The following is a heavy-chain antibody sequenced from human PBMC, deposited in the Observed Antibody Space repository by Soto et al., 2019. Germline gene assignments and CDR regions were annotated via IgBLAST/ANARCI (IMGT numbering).Heavy chain of an antibody. D-gene: IGHD6-6*01. CDR3: AADLSLSSSFDY. V-gene: IGHV1-58*01. Sequence: SVKVSCKASGFTFTSSAVHWVRQARGQRLEWIGWIVVGSGNTNYAQKFQERVTITRDMSTSTAYMELSSLRSEDTAVYYCAADLSLSSSFDYWGQGTLVTVS. CDR1: GFTFTSSA. J-gene: IGHJ4*02. CDR2: IVVGSGNT.